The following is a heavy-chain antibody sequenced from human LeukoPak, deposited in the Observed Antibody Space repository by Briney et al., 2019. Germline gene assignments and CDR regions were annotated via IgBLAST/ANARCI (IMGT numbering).Heavy chain of an antibody. V-gene: IGHV3-48*04. J-gene: IGHJ4*02. CDR1: GFTFSSYS. CDR3: ARMFSIAAAHSY. D-gene: IGHD6-13*01. Sequence: GGSLRLSCAASGFTFSSYSMNWVRPAPGKGLEWVSYISSSGSTIYYADSVKGRFTISRDNAKNSLYLQMSSLRAEDTAVYYCARMFSIAAAHSYWGQGTLVTVSS. CDR2: ISSSGSTI.